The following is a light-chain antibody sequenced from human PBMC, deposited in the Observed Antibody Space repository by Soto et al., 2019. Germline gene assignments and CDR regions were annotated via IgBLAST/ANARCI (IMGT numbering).Light chain of an antibody. V-gene: IGKV3-20*01. J-gene: IGKJ1*01. CDR3: QQYGSSPGT. CDR2: GTS. Sequence: EIVLTQSPDTLSLSPGERATLSCRASQSVSSSYLAWYQQTPGQAPRLLIYGTSNRATGIPDRFSGSGSGTDFTLTISRLEPEDFAVYYCQQYGSSPGTFGQGTKV. CDR1: QSVSSSY.